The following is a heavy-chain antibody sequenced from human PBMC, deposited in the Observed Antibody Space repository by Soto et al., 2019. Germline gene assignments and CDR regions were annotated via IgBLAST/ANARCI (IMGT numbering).Heavy chain of an antibody. D-gene: IGHD1-1*01. V-gene: IGHV1-69*13. Sequence: SVKVSCKASGGTFSSYAISWVRQAPGQGLEWMGGIIPIFGTANYAQKFQGRVTITSDESTSTAYMELSSLISEDTAVYYCAREGSHSAYNFAIGIQLWSFDRWGQGLPVTVSS. CDR1: GGTFSSYA. J-gene: IGHJ5*02. CDR2: IIPIFGTA. CDR3: AREGSHSAYNFAIGIQLWSFDR.